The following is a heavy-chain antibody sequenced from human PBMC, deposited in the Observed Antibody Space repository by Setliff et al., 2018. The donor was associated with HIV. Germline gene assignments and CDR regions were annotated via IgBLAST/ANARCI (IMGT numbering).Heavy chain of an antibody. Sequence: ASVKVSCKASGYTFTSYGISWVRQAPGQGLEWMGWISAYNGNTNYAQKLQGRVTMTTDTSTSTAYMELRSLRSDDTAVYYCARDQGSGWYYYYYGMDGWGQGTTVTVSS. D-gene: IGHD6-19*01. CDR1: GYTFTSYG. CDR2: ISAYNGNT. V-gene: IGHV1-18*01. J-gene: IGHJ6*02. CDR3: ARDQGSGWYYYYYGMDG.